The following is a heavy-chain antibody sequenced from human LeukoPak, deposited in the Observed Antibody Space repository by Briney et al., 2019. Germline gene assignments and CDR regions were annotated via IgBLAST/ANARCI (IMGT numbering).Heavy chain of an antibody. D-gene: IGHD3-3*01. CDR2: IYYSGST. CDR3: ARDRYDSYPMDV. Sequence: PSQTLSLNCTVSGGSISSGDYYWSWIRQPPGKGLEWIGYIYYSGSTYYNPSPKSRVTISVDTSKNQFSLKLTSVTAADTAVYYCARDRYDSYPMDVWGQGTTVTVSS. V-gene: IGHV4-30-4*01. J-gene: IGHJ6*02. CDR1: GGSISSGDYY.